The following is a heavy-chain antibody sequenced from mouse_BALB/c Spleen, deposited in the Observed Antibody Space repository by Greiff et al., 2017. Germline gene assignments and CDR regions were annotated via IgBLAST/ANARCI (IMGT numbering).Heavy chain of an antibody. D-gene: IGHD2-3*01. Sequence: VQLQQSGAELMKPGASVKISCKATGYTFSSYWIEWVKQRPGHGLEWIGEILPGSGSTNYNEKFKGKATFTADTSSNTAYMQLSSLTSEDSAVYYCASEGVTTPHYFDYWGQGTTLTVSS. CDR1: GYTFSSYW. J-gene: IGHJ2*01. CDR2: ILPGSGST. V-gene: IGHV1-9*01. CDR3: ASEGVTTPHYFDY.